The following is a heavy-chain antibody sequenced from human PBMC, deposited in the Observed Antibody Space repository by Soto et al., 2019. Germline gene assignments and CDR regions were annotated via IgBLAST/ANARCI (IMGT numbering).Heavy chain of an antibody. CDR3: AKDPRSITGTTSSEDFQQ. D-gene: IGHD1-20*01. CDR1: GGTFSGYA. J-gene: IGHJ1*01. V-gene: IGHV1-69*01. CDR2: IIPVLGIT. Sequence: QAQLMQSGAEVKKPGSSVKVSCKASGGTFSGYAISWVRQAPGQGLEWMGGIIPVLGITNYAQKFQGRITIAADESTGTAHMDLRSLSSEDTAGYYCAKDPRSITGTTSSEDFQQWGQGTLVTVS.